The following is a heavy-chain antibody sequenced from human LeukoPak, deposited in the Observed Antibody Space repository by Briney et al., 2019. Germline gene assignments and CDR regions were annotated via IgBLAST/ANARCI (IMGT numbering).Heavy chain of an antibody. Sequence: PEGSLRLSCAASGFTFSSYAMHWVRQAPGKGLEWVAVISYDGSNKYYADSVKGRFTISRDNSKNTLYLQMNSLRAEDTAVYYCARDLSSTSSYYYYYMDVWGKGTTVTVSS. CDR3: ARDLSSTSSYYYYYMDV. V-gene: IGHV3-30*04. CDR1: GFTFSSYA. D-gene: IGHD2-2*01. J-gene: IGHJ6*03. CDR2: ISYDGSNK.